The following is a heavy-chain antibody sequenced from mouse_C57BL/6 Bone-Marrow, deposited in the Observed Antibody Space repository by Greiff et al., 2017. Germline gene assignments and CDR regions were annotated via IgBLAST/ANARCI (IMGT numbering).Heavy chain of an antibody. CDR3: TRGDYYGSSPAWFAY. Sequence: VQLQQSGAELVRPGASVTLSCKASGYTFTDYEMHWVKQTPVHGLEWIGAIDPETGGTAYNQKFKGKAILTADKSSSTAYMELRRLTSEDSAFYYSTRGDYYGSSPAWFAYWGQGTLVTVSA. CDR1: GYTFTDYE. J-gene: IGHJ3*01. V-gene: IGHV1-15*01. CDR2: IDPETGGT. D-gene: IGHD1-1*01.